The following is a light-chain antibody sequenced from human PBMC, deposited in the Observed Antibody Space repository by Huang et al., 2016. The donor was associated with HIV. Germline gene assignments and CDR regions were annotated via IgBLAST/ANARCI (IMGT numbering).Light chain of an antibody. J-gene: IGKJ3*01. CDR3: QQSYSSLFT. V-gene: IGKV1-39*01. CDR1: QSIASY. Sequence: DIQMTQSPSSLSASVGDRVTITCRASQSIASYLNWYQQKPGKAPEFLIYAASSLQSGVPSRFSGSGSGTDFTLTISSLQPEDFATYYCQQSYSSLFTFGPGTKVDIK. CDR2: AAS.